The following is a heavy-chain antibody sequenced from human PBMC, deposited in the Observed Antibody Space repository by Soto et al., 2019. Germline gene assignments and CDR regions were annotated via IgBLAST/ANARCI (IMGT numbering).Heavy chain of an antibody. Sequence: SVKVSCKDTGGLFSSYAISWVRQAPGQGLEWMGGIIPIFGTANYAQKFQGRVTITADKSTSTAYMELSSLRSEDTAVYYCARASTIFGVVSTYYYGMDVWGQGTTVTVSS. CDR1: GGLFSSYA. V-gene: IGHV1-69*06. CDR3: ARASTIFGVVSTYYYGMDV. D-gene: IGHD3-3*01. J-gene: IGHJ6*02. CDR2: IIPIFGTA.